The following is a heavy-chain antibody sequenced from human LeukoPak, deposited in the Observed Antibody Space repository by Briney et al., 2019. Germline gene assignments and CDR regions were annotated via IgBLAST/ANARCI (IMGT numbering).Heavy chain of an antibody. CDR3: ASYYHDSSAYYGPFDY. J-gene: IGHJ4*02. V-gene: IGHV4-39*01. CDR1: GGSISSSSYY. CDR2: IYYSGST. D-gene: IGHD3-22*01. Sequence: SETLSLTCTVSGGSISSSSYYWGWIRQPPGKGLEWIGSIYYSGSTYYNPSLKSRVTISVDTSKNQFSLKLSSVTAADTAVYYCASYYHDSSAYYGPFDYWGQGTLVTVSS.